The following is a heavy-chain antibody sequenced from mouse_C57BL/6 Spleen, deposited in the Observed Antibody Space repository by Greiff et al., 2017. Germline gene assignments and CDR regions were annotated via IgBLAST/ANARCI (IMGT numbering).Heavy chain of an antibody. Sequence: EVQVVESEGGLVQPGSSMNLSCTASGFTFSDYYMAWVRQVPEKGLEWVANINYDGSSTYYLDSLKSRFIISRDNAKNILYLQMSSLKSEDTATYYCARVLGYFDYWGQGTTLTVSS. J-gene: IGHJ2*01. CDR1: GFTFSDYY. D-gene: IGHD4-1*01. CDR2: INYDGSST. V-gene: IGHV5-16*01. CDR3: ARVLGYFDY.